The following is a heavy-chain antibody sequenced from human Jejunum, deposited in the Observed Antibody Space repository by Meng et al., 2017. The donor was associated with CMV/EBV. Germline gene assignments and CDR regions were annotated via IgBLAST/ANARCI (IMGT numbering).Heavy chain of an antibody. J-gene: IGHJ4*02. V-gene: IGHV3-30*02. CDR2: IRYDLATK. D-gene: IGHD6-25*01. CDR1: GFPFRRYG. Sequence: SGFPFRRYGLHWVRQAPGMGLEWVAYIRYDLATKYDVDSVRGRFTSSRDNSGNSLSLQMDNLRDDDTAVYYCAKQADPSAYFFDFWGEGTMVTSPQ. CDR3: AKQADPSAYFFDF.